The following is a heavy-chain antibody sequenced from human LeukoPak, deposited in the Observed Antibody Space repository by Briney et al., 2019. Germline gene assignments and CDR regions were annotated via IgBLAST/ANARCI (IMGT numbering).Heavy chain of an antibody. Sequence: SVKVSCKASGGTFNNYAITWVRQAPGQGLEWMGGIIPMFGTANYAQKFQGRVTITADKSTSTAYMELSSLRSEDTAFYYCATDVLDYYDRSNYVTWGQGTLVTVSS. V-gene: IGHV1-69*06. CDR2: IIPMFGTA. CDR1: GGTFNNYA. D-gene: IGHD3-22*01. J-gene: IGHJ5*02. CDR3: ATDVLDYYDRSNYVT.